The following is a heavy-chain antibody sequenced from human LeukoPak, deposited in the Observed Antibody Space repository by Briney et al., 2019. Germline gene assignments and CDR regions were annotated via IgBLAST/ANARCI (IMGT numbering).Heavy chain of an antibody. CDR2: IYYSGST. CDR1: GGSISSYY. V-gene: IGHV4-59*01. Sequence: SETLSLTCTVSGGSISSYYWSWIRQPPGKGLEWIGYIYYSGSTNYNPSLKSRVTISVDTSKNQFSLKLSSVTAADTAVYYCARGDYCYGSGSYEAANWFDPWGQGTLVTVSS. D-gene: IGHD3-10*01. J-gene: IGHJ5*02. CDR3: ARGDYCYGSGSYEAANWFDP.